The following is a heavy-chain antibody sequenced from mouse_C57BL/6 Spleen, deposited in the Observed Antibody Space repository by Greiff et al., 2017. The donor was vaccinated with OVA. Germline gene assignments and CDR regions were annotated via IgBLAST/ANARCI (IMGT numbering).Heavy chain of an antibody. D-gene: IGHD2-4*01. CDR2: ISDGGSYT. Sequence: EVQLQQSGGGLVKPGGSLKLSCAASGFTFSSYAMSWVRQTPEKRLEWVATISDGGSYTYYPDNVKGRFTISRDNAKNNLYLQMSHLKSEDTAMYYCARHHYDYDGFTYWGQGTLVTVSA. J-gene: IGHJ3*01. CDR3: ARHHYDYDGFTY. CDR1: GFTFSSYA. V-gene: IGHV5-4*01.